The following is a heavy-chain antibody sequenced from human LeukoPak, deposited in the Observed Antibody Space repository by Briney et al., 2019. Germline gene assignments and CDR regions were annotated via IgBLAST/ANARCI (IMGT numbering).Heavy chain of an antibody. CDR1: GGSISSYY. Sequence: SETLSLTCTVSGGSISSYYWSWIRQPPGKGLEWIGRIYTSGSTNYNPSLKSRVTISVDTSKNQFSLKLSSVTAADTAVYYCARGYSSSWDDAFDIWGQGTMVTVSS. CDR3: ARGYSSSWDDAFDI. V-gene: IGHV4-4*08. CDR2: IYTSGST. D-gene: IGHD6-13*01. J-gene: IGHJ3*02.